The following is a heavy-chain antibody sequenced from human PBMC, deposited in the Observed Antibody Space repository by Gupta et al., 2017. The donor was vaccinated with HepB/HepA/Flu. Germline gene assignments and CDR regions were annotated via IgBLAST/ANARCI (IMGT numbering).Heavy chain of an antibody. J-gene: IGHJ4*02. Sequence: YWMHWVRQAPGKGLVWVSRINGDGSSRNYADSVEGRFTISRDNAKNTLYLQMNSLRAEDTAVYYCARFGYTRSYLDYGGQGTLVTVSS. CDR2: INGDGSSR. CDR3: ARFGYTRSYLDY. CDR1: YW. D-gene: IGHD1-26*01. V-gene: IGHV3-74*01.